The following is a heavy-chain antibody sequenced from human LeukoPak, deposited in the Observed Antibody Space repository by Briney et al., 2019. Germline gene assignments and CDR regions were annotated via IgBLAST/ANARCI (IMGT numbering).Heavy chain of an antibody. Sequence: GGSLRLSCAASGFTFSSYAMSWVRQAPGKGLEWLSGISPRGGGTYYADSVKGRFTISRDDSKSTLSLQMNSLRVEDTAVYYCARDLAWGAFDYWGQGTLVSVSS. D-gene: IGHD7-27*01. CDR1: GFTFSSYA. J-gene: IGHJ4*02. CDR2: ISPRGGGT. V-gene: IGHV3-23*01. CDR3: ARDLAWGAFDY.